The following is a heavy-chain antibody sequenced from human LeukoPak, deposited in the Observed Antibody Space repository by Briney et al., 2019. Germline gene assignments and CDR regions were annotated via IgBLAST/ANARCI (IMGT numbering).Heavy chain of an antibody. CDR1: GGSFSGYY. CDR3: AREGITMIV. D-gene: IGHD3-22*01. Sequence: SGTLSLTCAVYGGSFSGYYWSWIRQPPGKGLEWIGEINHSGSTNYNPSLKSRVTISVDTSKDQFSLKLSSVTAADTAVYYCAREGITMIVWGQGTLVTVSS. V-gene: IGHV4-34*01. CDR2: INHSGST. J-gene: IGHJ4*02.